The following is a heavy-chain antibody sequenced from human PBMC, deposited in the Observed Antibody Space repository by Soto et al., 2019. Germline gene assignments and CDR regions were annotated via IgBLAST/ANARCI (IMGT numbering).Heavy chain of an antibody. D-gene: IGHD3-22*01. Sequence: ASVKVSFKASGYTFTSYGISWVRQAPGQGLEWMGWISAYNGNTNYAQKLQGRVTMTTDTSTSTAYMELRSLRSDDTAVYYCARDLPYYYDSSGYYNYYYYGMDVWGQGTTVTVSS. J-gene: IGHJ6*02. CDR1: GYTFTSYG. CDR3: ARDLPYYYDSSGYYNYYYYGMDV. CDR2: ISAYNGNT. V-gene: IGHV1-18*01.